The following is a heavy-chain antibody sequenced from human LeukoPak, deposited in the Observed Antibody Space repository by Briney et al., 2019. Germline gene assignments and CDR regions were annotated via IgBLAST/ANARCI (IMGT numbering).Heavy chain of an antibody. J-gene: IGHJ6*03. CDR2: IKQDGSEK. Sequence: GGSLRLSCAASGFTFSSYWMSWVRQAPGKGLEWVANIKQDGSEKYYVDSVKGRFTISRDNAKNSLYLQMNSLRAEDTAVYYCAREQYSSSWYYMDVWGKGTTVTASS. CDR3: AREQYSSSWYYMDV. V-gene: IGHV3-7*01. CDR1: GFTFSSYW. D-gene: IGHD6-13*01.